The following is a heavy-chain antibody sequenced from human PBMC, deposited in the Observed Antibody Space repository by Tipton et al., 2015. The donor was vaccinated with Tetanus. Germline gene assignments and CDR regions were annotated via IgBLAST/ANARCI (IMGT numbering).Heavy chain of an antibody. V-gene: IGHV4-59*01. CDR1: GGSISSYY. CDR2: IYYSGST. CDR3: ARGQLLSRDWFDP. D-gene: IGHD2-2*01. J-gene: IGHJ5*02. Sequence: TLSLTCTVSGGSISSYYWSWIRQPPGKGLEWIGYIYYSGSTNYSPSLKSRVTISVDTSKNQFSLKLSSVTAADTAVYYCARGQLLSRDWFDPWGQGTLVTVSS.